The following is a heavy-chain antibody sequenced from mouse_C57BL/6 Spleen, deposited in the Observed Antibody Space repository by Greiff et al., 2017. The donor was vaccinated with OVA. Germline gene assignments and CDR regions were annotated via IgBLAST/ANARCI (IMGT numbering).Heavy chain of an antibody. CDR2: IDPSDSYT. CDR1: GYTFTSYW. Sequence: QVQLQQPGAELVKPGASVKLSCKASGYTFTSYWMQWVKQRPGQGLEWIGEIDPSDSYTNYNQKFKGKATLTVDTSSSTAYMQLSSLTSEDSAVYYCARVYYGSMYFDVWGTGTTVTVSS. J-gene: IGHJ1*03. D-gene: IGHD1-1*01. CDR3: ARVYYGSMYFDV. V-gene: IGHV1-50*01.